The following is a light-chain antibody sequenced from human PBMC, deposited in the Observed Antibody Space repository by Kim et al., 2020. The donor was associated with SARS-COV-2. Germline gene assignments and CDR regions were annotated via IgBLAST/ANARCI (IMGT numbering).Light chain of an antibody. J-gene: IGLJ3*02. CDR2: DIP. V-gene: IGLV7-46*01. Sequence: PGGTVTLPCGSSTGAVNSAHFPYWFQHKPGQAPNTLIYDIPERLSLTPARFSGSLLGDKAALTLSGAQPEDEADYYCLLFYSGVRVFGGGTQLTVL. CDR3: LLFYSGVRV. CDR1: TGAVNSAHF.